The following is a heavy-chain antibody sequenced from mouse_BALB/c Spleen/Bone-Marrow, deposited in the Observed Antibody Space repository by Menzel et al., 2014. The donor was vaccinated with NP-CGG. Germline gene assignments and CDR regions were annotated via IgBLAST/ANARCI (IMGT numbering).Heavy chain of an antibody. Sequence: EVKLMESGGGLVKPGGSLKLSCAASGFTFSSYTMSWVRQTPEKRLVWVATISSGGSYTYYPDSVKGRFTISRDNAKNTLYLQMSSLKSEDTAMYYCTREDTNWDFDYWGQGTTLTVSS. V-gene: IGHV5-6-4*01. D-gene: IGHD4-1*01. CDR2: ISSGGSYT. J-gene: IGHJ2*01. CDR1: GFTFSSYT. CDR3: TREDTNWDFDY.